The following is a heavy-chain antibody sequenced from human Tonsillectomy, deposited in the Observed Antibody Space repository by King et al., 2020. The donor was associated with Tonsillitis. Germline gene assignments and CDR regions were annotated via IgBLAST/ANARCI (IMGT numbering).Heavy chain of an antibody. CDR3: AGTDCGGDCYPQRGLDY. CDR1: GDSISSGSYY. CDR2: IYTSGST. Sequence: QLQESGPGLVKPSQTLSLTCTVSGDSISSGSYYWSWIRQPAGQGLEWIGRIYTSGSTSYNPSLKSRVTISVDTSKNQFSLMLSSVTAADTAVYYCAGTDCGGDCYPQRGLDYWGQGTLVTVSS. V-gene: IGHV4-61*02. D-gene: IGHD2-21*02. J-gene: IGHJ4*02.